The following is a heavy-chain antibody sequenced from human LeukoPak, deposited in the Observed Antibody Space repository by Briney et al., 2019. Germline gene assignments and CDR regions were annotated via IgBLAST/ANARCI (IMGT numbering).Heavy chain of an antibody. D-gene: IGHD6-13*01. CDR3: AVTFIAAAGDDAFDI. Sequence: AETLSLTCAVYGGSFSGYYWSWIRQPPGKGLEWIGEINHSGSTNYNPSLKSRVTISVDTSKNQFSLKLSSVTAADTAVYYCAVTFIAAAGDDAFDIWGQGTMVTVSS. CDR2: INHSGST. V-gene: IGHV4-34*01. CDR1: GGSFSGYY. J-gene: IGHJ3*02.